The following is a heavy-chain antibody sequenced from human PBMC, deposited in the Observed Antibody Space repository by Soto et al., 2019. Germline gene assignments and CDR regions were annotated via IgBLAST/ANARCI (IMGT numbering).Heavy chain of an antibody. Sequence: PSETLSLTCTVSGGSVSSGSYYWSWIRQPPGKGLEWIGYIYYSGSTNYNPSLKSRVTISVDTSKNQFSLKLSSVTAADTAVYYCARNNVDTAMVDYWGQETLVTVSS. CDR2: IYYSGST. V-gene: IGHV4-61*01. D-gene: IGHD5-18*01. CDR3: ARNNVDTAMVDY. CDR1: GGSVSSGSYY. J-gene: IGHJ4*02.